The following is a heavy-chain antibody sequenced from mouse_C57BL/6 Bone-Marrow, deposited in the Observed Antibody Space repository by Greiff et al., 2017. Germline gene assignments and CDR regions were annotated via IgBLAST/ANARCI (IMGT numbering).Heavy chain of an antibody. J-gene: IGHJ2*01. Sequence: QVQLQQPGAELVKPGASVKLSCKASGYTFTSYWMQWVKQRPGQGLEWIGEIDPSDSYTNYNQKVKGKATLTVDTASSTAYMQLSSLTSEDSAVYYCARGGYDGYDYWGQGTTLTVSS. CDR2: IDPSDSYT. CDR3: ARGGYDGYDY. V-gene: IGHV1-50*01. CDR1: GYTFTSYW. D-gene: IGHD2-2*01.